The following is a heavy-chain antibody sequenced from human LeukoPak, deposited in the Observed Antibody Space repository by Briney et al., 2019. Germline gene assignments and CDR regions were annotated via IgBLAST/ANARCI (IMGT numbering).Heavy chain of an antibody. CDR1: GGSISSRSHY. CDR3: ARLYGYAYGRFDY. V-gene: IGHV4-39*01. J-gene: IGHJ4*02. CDR2: IYYGGST. Sequence: PSETLSLTCTVSGGSISSRSHYWGWIRRPPGKGLEWIGSIYYGGSTYYNPSLQSRVTISVDTSKNQFSLKVNSVTAADSAVYYCARLYGYAYGRFDYWGQGTLVTVSS. D-gene: IGHD5-18*01.